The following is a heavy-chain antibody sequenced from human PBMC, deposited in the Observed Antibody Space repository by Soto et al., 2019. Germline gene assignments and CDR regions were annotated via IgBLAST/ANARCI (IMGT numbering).Heavy chain of an antibody. CDR1: GFTFSNAW. J-gene: IGHJ6*02. D-gene: IGHD3-3*01. CDR2: IKSKTDGGTT. CDR3: TTLSITIFGVVLMYG. V-gene: IGHV3-15*07. Sequence: PGGSLRLSCAASGFTFSNAWMNWVRQAPGKGLEWVGRIKSKTDGGTTDYAAPVKGRFTISRDDSKNTLYLQMNSLKTEDTAVYYCTTLSITIFGVVLMYGWGQGTTVTVSS.